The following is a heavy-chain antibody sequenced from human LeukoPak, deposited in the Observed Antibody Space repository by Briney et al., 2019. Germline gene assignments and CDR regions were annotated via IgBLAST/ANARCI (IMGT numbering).Heavy chain of an antibody. Sequence: SETLSPTCAVYGGSFSGYYWSWIRQPPGKWLEWIGWMYHSGSSNCKPSLKSRVTISVDTSKIQFSLNLNSVTAADTAVYYCARGGARTVSLRYWGKGNLVTVSS. V-gene: IGHV4-34*01. CDR2: MYHSGSS. J-gene: IGHJ4*02. CDR1: GGSFSGYY. CDR3: ARGGARTVSLRY. D-gene: IGHD4-17*01.